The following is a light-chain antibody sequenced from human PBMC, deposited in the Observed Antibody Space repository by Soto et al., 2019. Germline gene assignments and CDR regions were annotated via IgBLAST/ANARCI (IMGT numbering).Light chain of an antibody. CDR3: NSYTSNNTYV. V-gene: IGLV2-14*03. CDR1: SSDVGAFNY. Sequence: QSVLAQPASVSGSAGRAITSSCSGTSSDVGAFNYVSWYQQHPGNAPKLMIYDVSNRPSGVSNRFSGSKSGNTASLTISGLRAEDEADYYCNSYTSNNTYVFGTGTKVTVL. J-gene: IGLJ1*01. CDR2: DVS.